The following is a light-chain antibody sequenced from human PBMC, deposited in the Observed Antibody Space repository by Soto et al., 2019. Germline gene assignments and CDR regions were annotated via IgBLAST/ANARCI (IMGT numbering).Light chain of an antibody. CDR3: HVWDSSSEHV. CDR1: NIGSKS. Sequence: SYELNPPPSVSVAPGQTARTTRGGNNIGSKSVHWYQQKPGQAPVLVVDDDSDRPSGIPERFSGSNSGNTATLTISRVEAGDEADYFCHVWDSSSEHVFGTGTKVTVL. V-gene: IGLV3-21*02. CDR2: DDS. J-gene: IGLJ1*01.